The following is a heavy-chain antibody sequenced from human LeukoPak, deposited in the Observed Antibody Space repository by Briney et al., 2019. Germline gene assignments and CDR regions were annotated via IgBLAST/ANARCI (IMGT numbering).Heavy chain of an antibody. D-gene: IGHD3-22*01. CDR3: ARFFGGYYSSGDVFDI. J-gene: IGHJ3*02. V-gene: IGHV1-18*01. CDR2: ISAYNGNT. CDR1: GYTFTSYG. Sequence: GASVKVSCKASGYTFTSYGISWVRQAPGQGLEWMGWISAYNGNTNYAQKLQGRVTMTTDTSTSTAYMELRSLRSDDTAVYYCARFFGGYYSSGDVFDIGGKGTMVTVS.